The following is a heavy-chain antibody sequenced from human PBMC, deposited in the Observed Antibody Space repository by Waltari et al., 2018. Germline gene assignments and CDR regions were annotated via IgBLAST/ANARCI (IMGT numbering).Heavy chain of an antibody. CDR1: GGSIRSHY. CDR2: IYYSGST. CDR3: AREGGYESFDY. D-gene: IGHD5-12*01. Sequence: QVQLQESGPGLVKPSETLSLTCTVSGGSIRSHYWSWIRQPPGKGLEWIGYIYYSGSTNYNPSLKSRVTISVDTSKNQFSLKLSSVTAADTAVYYCAREGGYESFDYWGQGTLVTVSS. V-gene: IGHV4-59*11. J-gene: IGHJ4*02.